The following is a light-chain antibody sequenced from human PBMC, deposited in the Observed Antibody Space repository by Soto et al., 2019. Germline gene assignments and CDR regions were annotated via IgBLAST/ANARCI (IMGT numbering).Light chain of an antibody. CDR2: TAS. J-gene: IGKJ2*01. CDR1: EGISNS. Sequence: DIQMTQSPSAMSASVGGRVTITCRANEGISNSLAWFQQKPGKVPKRLTYTASSLQSGVPSRFSGIGSGTEFTLTISNLQPEDFATYYCLQYNSYPYTFGQGTKLEIK. CDR3: LQYNSYPYT. V-gene: IGKV1-17*03.